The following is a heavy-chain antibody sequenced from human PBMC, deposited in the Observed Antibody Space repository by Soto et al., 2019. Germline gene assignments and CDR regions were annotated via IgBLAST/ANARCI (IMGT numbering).Heavy chain of an antibody. Sequence: QVQLQQWGAGLLKPSETLSLTCAVFGGSVNSGNYYWSWIRQPPGKGLEWIGEMSHSGGTHFNPPLRSRVTISGDTSKNQFSLKMSSVTAADTALYDCARVERGTATTVVDAFDIWGPGTMVTVSS. CDR2: MSHSGGT. D-gene: IGHD1-1*01. CDR1: GGSVNSGNYY. J-gene: IGHJ3*02. CDR3: ARVERGTATTVVDAFDI. V-gene: IGHV4-34*01.